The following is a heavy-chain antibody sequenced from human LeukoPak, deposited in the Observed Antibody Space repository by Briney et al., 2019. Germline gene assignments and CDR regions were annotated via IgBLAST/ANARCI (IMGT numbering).Heavy chain of an antibody. CDR2: FDPEDGET. V-gene: IGHV1-24*01. D-gene: IGHD6-19*01. Sequence: VASVKVSCKVSGYTLTELSMHWVRQAPGKGLEWMGGFDPEDGETIYAQKFQGRVTMTEDTPTDTAYMELSSLRSEDTAVYYCATVSIIAVAGTPFDYWGRGTLVTVSS. CDR1: GYTLTELS. J-gene: IGHJ4*02. CDR3: ATVSIIAVAGTPFDY.